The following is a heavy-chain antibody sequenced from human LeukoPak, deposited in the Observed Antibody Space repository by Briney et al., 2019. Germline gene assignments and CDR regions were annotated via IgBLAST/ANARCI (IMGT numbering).Heavy chain of an antibody. CDR3: AISSSGSYYVQYYFDY. CDR1: GYTFTGYY. CDR2: INPNSGGT. V-gene: IGHV1-2*02. J-gene: IGHJ4*02. D-gene: IGHD1-26*01. Sequence: ASVKVSCKASGYTFTGYYMHWVRQAPGQGREWMGWINPNSGGTNYAQKFQGRVTMTRDTSISTAYMELSRLRSDDTAVYYCAISSSGSYYVQYYFDYWGQGTLVTVSS.